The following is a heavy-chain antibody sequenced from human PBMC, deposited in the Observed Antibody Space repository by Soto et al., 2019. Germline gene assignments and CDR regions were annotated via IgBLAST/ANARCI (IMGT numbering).Heavy chain of an antibody. Sequence: QVQLQESGPGLVKPSETLSLTCTISGGPMNNYYCSWFRQPRGQGLEWIGYMGYNGFTRYNPFRRIRVPISLDTAKNQSSRTLSSVTAADTAPYYCARQGFGELHGLVDVWGQGITVTVSS. D-gene: IGHD3-10*01. V-gene: IGHV4-59*08. CDR1: GGPMNNYY. CDR2: MGYNGFT. CDR3: ARQGFGELHGLVDV. J-gene: IGHJ6*02.